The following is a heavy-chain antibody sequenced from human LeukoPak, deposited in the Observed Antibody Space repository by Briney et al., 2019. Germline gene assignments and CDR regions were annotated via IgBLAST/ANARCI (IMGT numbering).Heavy chain of an antibody. Sequence: GRSLRLSCAASGFTFSSYGMHWVRQAPGKGLEWVAVIWYDGSNKYYADSVKGRFTISRDNSKNTLYLQMNSLRAEDTAVYYCARGGYQLPSGVNYYMDVWGKGTTVTVSS. V-gene: IGHV3-33*01. D-gene: IGHD2-2*01. CDR3: ARGGYQLPSGVNYYMDV. J-gene: IGHJ6*03. CDR2: IWYDGSNK. CDR1: GFTFSSYG.